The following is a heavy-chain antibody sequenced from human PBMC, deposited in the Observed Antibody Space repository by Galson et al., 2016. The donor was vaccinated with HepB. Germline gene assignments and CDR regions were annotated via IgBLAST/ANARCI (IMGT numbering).Heavy chain of an antibody. V-gene: IGHV1-3*01. Sequence: SVKVSCKASGYTFTNNAIHWVRQAPGQRLEWMGWINAGNGNTKYSQKFQDRVTITRDTSATTAYMELSSLRSEDTAVYFCARENYGGYVPVAYFDYWGQGTLVTVSS. CDR1: GYTFTNNA. J-gene: IGHJ4*02. CDR3: ARENYGGYVPVAYFDY. CDR2: INAGNGNT. D-gene: IGHD5-12*01.